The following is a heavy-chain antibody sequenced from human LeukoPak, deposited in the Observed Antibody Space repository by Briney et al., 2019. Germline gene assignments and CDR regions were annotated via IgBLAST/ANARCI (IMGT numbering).Heavy chain of an antibody. Sequence: SETLSLTCTVSGGSISSYYWSWIRQPPGKGLEWIGYIYYSGSTNYNPSLKSRVTISVDTSKNQFSLKLSSVTAADTAVYYCARAYSSGWYGSGTYGDWFDPWGQGTLVTVSS. D-gene: IGHD6-19*01. CDR1: GGSISSYY. CDR3: ARAYSSGWYGSGTYGDWFDP. V-gene: IGHV4-59*12. CDR2: IYYSGST. J-gene: IGHJ5*02.